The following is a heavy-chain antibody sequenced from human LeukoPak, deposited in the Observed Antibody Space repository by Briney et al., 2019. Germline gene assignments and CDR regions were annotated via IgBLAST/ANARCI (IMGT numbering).Heavy chain of an antibody. CDR3: ARERGSGWYDMAFDY. D-gene: IGHD6-19*01. CDR1: GGSINNFY. J-gene: IGHJ4*02. V-gene: IGHV4-4*07. CDR2: IYTSGST. Sequence: SETLSLTCTVSGGSINNFYWSWIRQPAGKGLEWIGRIYTSGSTNYNPSLKSRVTMSVDTSKNQFSLKLTSVTAADTAVYYCARERGSGWYDMAFDYWGQGTLVTVSS.